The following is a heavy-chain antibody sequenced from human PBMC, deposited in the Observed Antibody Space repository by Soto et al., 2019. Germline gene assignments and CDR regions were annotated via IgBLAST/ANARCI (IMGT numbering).Heavy chain of an antibody. CDR1: GFTFSNYA. CDR2: ISGSGGST. V-gene: IGHV3-23*01. CDR3: TKKALKGAGAAQIWFAP. J-gene: IGHJ5*02. D-gene: IGHD1-26*01. Sequence: SLRLSCAASGFTFSNYAMNWVRQAPGKGLEWVSAISGSGGSTYYADSVKGRFTISRDNSKNTLYVQMNSLRAEDTAVYYCTKKALKGAGAAQIWFAPWGQGPLVTVPS.